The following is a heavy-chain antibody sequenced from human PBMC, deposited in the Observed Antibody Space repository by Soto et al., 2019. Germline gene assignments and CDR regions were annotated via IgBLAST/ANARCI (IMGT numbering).Heavy chain of an antibody. V-gene: IGHV3-23*01. CDR1: GFTFSNYA. Sequence: EVQLLESGGGLVQPGGSLRLSCAASGFTFSNYAMSWVRQAPGKGLEGVSVISGSGGSTYYADSVKGRFTISRDNSKNTLFLQMNSRRAEDTAVYYCAKRPLTSCFHFDYWGQGALVTVSS. CDR2: ISGSGGST. D-gene: IGHD2-2*01. J-gene: IGHJ4*02. CDR3: AKRPLTSCFHFDY.